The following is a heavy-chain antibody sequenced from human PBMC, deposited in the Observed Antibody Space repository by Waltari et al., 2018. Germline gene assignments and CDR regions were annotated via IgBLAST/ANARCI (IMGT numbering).Heavy chain of an antibody. Sequence: QVQLVASGGGVVRPGRSLRLSCTGSGFTFSRYAFHWIRQAPGKGLEWGAVISYDENKRHYADSVKGRFTISRDNSKTTLYLQIVSLRDEDTAIYYCARDALGDYSNWFDPWGQGTRVTVSS. V-gene: IGHV3-30*01. D-gene: IGHD4-17*01. J-gene: IGHJ5*02. CDR3: ARDALGDYSNWFDP. CDR1: GFTFSRYA. CDR2: ISYDENKR.